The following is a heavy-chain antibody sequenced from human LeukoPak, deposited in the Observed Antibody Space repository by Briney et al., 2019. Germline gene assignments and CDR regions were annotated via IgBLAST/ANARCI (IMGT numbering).Heavy chain of an antibody. CDR2: INHSGST. CDR1: GFTFSSYW. V-gene: IGHV4-34*01. CDR3: ARVTGYYDFWSGYPTSSYFDY. J-gene: IGHJ4*02. Sequence: GSLRLSCAASGFTFSSYWMSWVRQPPGKGLEWIGEINHSGSTNYNPSLKSRVTISVDTSKNQFSLKLSSVTAADTAVYYCARVTGYYDFWSGYPTSSYFDYWGQGTLVTVSS. D-gene: IGHD3-3*01.